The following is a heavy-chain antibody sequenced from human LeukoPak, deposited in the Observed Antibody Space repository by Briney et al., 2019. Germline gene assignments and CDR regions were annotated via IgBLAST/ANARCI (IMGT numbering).Heavy chain of an antibody. J-gene: IGHJ4*02. Sequence: PGGSLRLSCAASGFTFSSFAMSWVRQAPGKGLEWVGRIKSKTDGGTTDYAAPVKGRFTISRDASKNTLFPQMNSLRTEDTAVYYCTTGRYGWYGLGGDIDYWGQGTLVTVSS. CDR3: TTGRYGWYGLGGDIDY. CDR1: GFTFSSFA. D-gene: IGHD6-19*01. CDR2: IKSKTDGGTT. V-gene: IGHV3-15*01.